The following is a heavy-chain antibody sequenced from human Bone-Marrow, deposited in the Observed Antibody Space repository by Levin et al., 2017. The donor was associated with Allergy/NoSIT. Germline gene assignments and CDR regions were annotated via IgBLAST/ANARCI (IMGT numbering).Heavy chain of an antibody. CDR2: IYYGGNS. J-gene: IGHJ4*02. Sequence: SETLSLTCSVSGGSISSSNYYWGWIRQPPGTGLEWIGSIYYGGNSYYTPSLKSRATIYVDTSKNPFSLKLSSVTAADTAVYYCARDSAGLQPYSHFDCWGQGTLVTVSS. CDR1: GGSISSSNYY. V-gene: IGHV4-39*02. D-gene: IGHD5-24*01. CDR3: ARDSAGLQPYSHFDC.